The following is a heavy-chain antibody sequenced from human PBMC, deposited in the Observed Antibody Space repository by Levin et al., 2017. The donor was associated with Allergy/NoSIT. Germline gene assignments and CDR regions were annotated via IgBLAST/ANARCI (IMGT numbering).Heavy chain of an antibody. CDR2: IKQDGSEK. V-gene: IGHV3-7*01. J-gene: IGHJ4*02. CDR3: ARQSYYYDSSGYNDY. D-gene: IGHD3-22*01. Sequence: GESLKISCAASGFTFSSYWMSWVRQAPGKGLEWVANIKQDGSEKYYVDSVKGRFTISRDNAKNSLYLQMNSLRAEDTAVYYCARQSYYYDSSGYNDYWGQGTLVTVSS. CDR1: GFTFSSYW.